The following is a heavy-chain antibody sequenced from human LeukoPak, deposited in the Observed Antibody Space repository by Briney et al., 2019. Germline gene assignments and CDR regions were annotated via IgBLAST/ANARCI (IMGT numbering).Heavy chain of an antibody. Sequence: GESLKISCKGSGYSFTTYWIGWVRQLPGKGLEWMGLIYPGNSDTRYNPSSQGQVTFSVDKSIDTAYLQWSGLQASDTAIYFCARNGAAGTPNRFFNWFDPWGQGTLVTVSS. CDR1: GYSFTTYW. CDR2: IYPGNSDT. J-gene: IGHJ5*02. D-gene: IGHD6-13*01. CDR3: ARNGAAGTPNRFFNWFDP. V-gene: IGHV5-51*01.